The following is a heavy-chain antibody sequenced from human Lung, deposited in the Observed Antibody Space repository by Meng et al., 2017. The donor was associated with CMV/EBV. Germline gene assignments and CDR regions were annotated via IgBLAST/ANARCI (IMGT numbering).Heavy chain of an antibody. Sequence: VHLQAPGPGLVKPSATLSLSCAVSGGSICSSNWGSWVRQPPGKGLEWIGEIYHSGSTNYNPSLKSRVTISVDKSKNQFSLNLSSVTAADTAVYYCARVGQWLPIDYWGQGTLVTVSS. CDR3: ARVGQWLPIDY. CDR1: GGSICSSNW. D-gene: IGHD6-19*01. CDR2: IYHSGST. V-gene: IGHV4-4*02. J-gene: IGHJ4*02.